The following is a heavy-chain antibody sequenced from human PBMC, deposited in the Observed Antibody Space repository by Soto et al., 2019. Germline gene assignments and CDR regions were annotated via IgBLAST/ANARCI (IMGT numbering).Heavy chain of an antibody. CDR2: IKTKVESYAT. CDR3: TRRYCSGGCSYSDFDY. V-gene: IGHV3-73*01. D-gene: IGHD2-15*01. CDR1: AFTLSGLD. Sequence: PGWCQGLYCSASAFTLSGLDIHWGREASGEGLGWVGRIKTKVESYATELAASVKGRFTLSRDDPKNTAYLEMNSLKTEDTAVDYCTRRYCSGGCSYSDFDYWGQGA. J-gene: IGHJ4*02.